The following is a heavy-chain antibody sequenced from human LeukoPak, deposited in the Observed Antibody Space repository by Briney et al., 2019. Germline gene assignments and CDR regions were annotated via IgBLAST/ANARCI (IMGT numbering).Heavy chain of an antibody. Sequence: ASVKVSCKASGYTFTSYHILWVRQAPGQGLEWMGRFDPNSGGTNYAQKFQGRVTMTRDTSINTAYMELSRLRSDDTAVYYCAREHYGDYVVDYWGQGTLVTVSS. J-gene: IGHJ4*02. CDR1: GYTFTSYH. D-gene: IGHD4-17*01. CDR3: AREHYGDYVVDY. CDR2: FDPNSGGT. V-gene: IGHV1-2*06.